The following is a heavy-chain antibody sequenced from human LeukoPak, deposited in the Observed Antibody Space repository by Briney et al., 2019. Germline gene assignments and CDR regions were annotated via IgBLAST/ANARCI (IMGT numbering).Heavy chain of an antibody. CDR2: IYYSGST. Sequence: SETLSLTCTVSGGSISTYYWSWLRQPPGKGLEWIGYIYYSGSTNYNPSLKSRVTISVDTYKNQFSLKLSSVTAADTAVYYCARLDGYNYWDFDYWGQGILVTVSS. CDR1: GGSISTYY. J-gene: IGHJ4*02. V-gene: IGHV4-59*08. CDR3: ARLDGYNYWDFDY. D-gene: IGHD5-24*01.